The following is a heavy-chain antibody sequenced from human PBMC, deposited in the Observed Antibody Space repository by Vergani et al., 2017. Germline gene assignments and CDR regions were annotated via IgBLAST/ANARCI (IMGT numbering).Heavy chain of an antibody. J-gene: IGHJ6*02. CDR3: AREDYGESRYYYYGMDV. D-gene: IGHD4-17*01. V-gene: IGHV3-NL1*01. Sequence: QVQLVESGGGVVQPGRSLRLSCAASGFTFRSYGLHWVRQAPGTGLEWVAVIYSGSSTYYADSVKGRFTISRDNCKNTLYLQMNSLRAEDTAVYYCAREDYGESRYYYYGMDVWGQGTTVTVSS. CDR1: GFTFRSYG. CDR2: IYSGSST.